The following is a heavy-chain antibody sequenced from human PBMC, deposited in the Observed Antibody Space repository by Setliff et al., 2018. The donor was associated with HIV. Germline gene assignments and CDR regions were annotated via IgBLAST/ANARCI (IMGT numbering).Heavy chain of an antibody. CDR1: GYSISTAYY. D-gene: IGHD3-3*01. CDR2: VYHSGTT. CDR3: MRGRSITIFGVAYFDF. Sequence: KPSETLSLTCAVSGYSISTAYYWGWIRQPPGKGLEWIGSVYHSGTTYYNPSLKSRVTISVDMSNNQFSPKVTSVTAADTAVYYCMRGRSITIFGVAYFDFWGQGTQVTVSS. V-gene: IGHV4-38-2*01. J-gene: IGHJ4*02.